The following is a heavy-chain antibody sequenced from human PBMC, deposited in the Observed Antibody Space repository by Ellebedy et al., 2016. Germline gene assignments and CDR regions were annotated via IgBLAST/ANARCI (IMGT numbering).Heavy chain of an antibody. J-gene: IGHJ3*02. CDR3: GREDRSEGIDI. CDR1: GYTFTDYH. Sequence: ASVKVSCKASGYTFTDYHMHWVRQAPEQGLEWVGRINLNSGGTAYGQKFQGRVTMTRDTSITTAYMEVNSLISDDTAVYYCGREDRSEGIDIWGQGTIVTVSS. D-gene: IGHD1-14*01. V-gene: IGHV1-2*06. CDR2: INLNSGGT.